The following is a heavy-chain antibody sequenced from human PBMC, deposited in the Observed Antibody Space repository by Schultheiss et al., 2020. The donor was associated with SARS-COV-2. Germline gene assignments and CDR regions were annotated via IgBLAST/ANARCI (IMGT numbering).Heavy chain of an antibody. D-gene: IGHD7-27*01. CDR1: GFTFSSYE. CDR3: ARGNWGGVDY. V-gene: IGHV3-21*01. Sequence: GESLKISCAASGFTFSSYEMNWVRQAPGKGLEWVSSISSSSSYIYYADSVKGRFTISRDNSKNTLYLQMNSLRAEDTAVYYCARGNWGGVDYWGQGTLVTVAS. J-gene: IGHJ4*02. CDR2: ISSSSSYI.